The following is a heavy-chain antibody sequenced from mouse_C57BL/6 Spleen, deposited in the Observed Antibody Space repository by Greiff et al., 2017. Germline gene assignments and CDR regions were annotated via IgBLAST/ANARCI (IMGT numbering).Heavy chain of an antibody. J-gene: IGHJ3*01. CDR2: IYPGSGNT. V-gene: IGHV1-66*01. CDR3: ASRGYYDISWFAY. D-gene: IGHD2-4*01. Sequence: VQLQQSGPELVKPGASVKISCKASGYSFTSYYIHWVKQRPGQGLEWIGWIYPGSGNTKYNEKFKGKATLTADTSSSTAYMQLSSLTSEDSAVYYCASRGYYDISWFAYWGQGTLVTVSA. CDR1: GYSFTSYY.